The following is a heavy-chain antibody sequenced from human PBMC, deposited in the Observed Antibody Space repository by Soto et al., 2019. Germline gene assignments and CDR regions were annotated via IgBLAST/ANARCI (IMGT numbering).Heavy chain of an antibody. CDR1: GYTFTGYY. CDR3: ARERYQVISDGMDV. Sequence: ASVKVSCKASGYTFTGYYVHWVREAPGQGLEWMGWINTETGGTSYAQKFQGRVTLSRDTSINTAYLELSRLRFDDAALYFCARERYQVISDGMDVWGQGTTVTVSS. J-gene: IGHJ6*02. CDR2: INTETGGT. V-gene: IGHV1-2*02. D-gene: IGHD2-2*01.